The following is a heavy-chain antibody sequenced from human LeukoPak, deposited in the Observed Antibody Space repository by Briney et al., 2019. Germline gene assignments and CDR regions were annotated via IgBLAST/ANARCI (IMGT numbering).Heavy chain of an antibody. CDR2: ISGSGATT. CDR1: GFSFSTYA. CDR3: AKANGSRKSGLVDYFDY. Sequence: SGGSLRLSCAASGFSFSTYAMNWVRQAPGKGLEWVSAISGSGATTYHADAVKGRFTISRDNSKNTLFLQMNSLRVEDTDVYYCAKANGSRKSGLVDYFDYWGQGALVTVSS. V-gene: IGHV3-23*01. D-gene: IGHD3-3*01. J-gene: IGHJ4*02.